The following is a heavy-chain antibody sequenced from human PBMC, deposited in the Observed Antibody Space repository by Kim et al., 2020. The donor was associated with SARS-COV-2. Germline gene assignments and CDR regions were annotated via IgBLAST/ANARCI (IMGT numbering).Heavy chain of an antibody. V-gene: IGHV3-23*01. CDR2: ISGSGGST. CDR1: GFTFSSYA. J-gene: IGHJ4*02. CDR3: AKDLGIVVVTAYDY. D-gene: IGHD2-21*02. Sequence: GGSLRLSCAASGFTFSSYAMSWVHQAPGKGLEWVSAISGSGGSTYYADSVKGRFTISRDNSKNTLYLQMNSLRAEDTAVYYCAKDLGIVVVTAYDYWGQGTLVTVSS.